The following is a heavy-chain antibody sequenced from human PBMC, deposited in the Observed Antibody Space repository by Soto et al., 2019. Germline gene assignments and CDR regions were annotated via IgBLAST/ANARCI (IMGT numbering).Heavy chain of an antibody. CDR1: GFSFSSYS. CDR3: ARINYGSGTDRQADYYYYMDV. D-gene: IGHD3-10*01. CDR2: ISSSSSYI. V-gene: IGHV3-21*01. J-gene: IGHJ6*03. Sequence: PGGSLRLSCAASGFSFSSYSMNWVRQAPGKGLEWVSSISSSSSYIYYADSVKGRFTISRDNAKNSLYLQMNSLRAEDTAVYYCARINYGSGTDRQADYYYYMDVWGKGTTVTVSS.